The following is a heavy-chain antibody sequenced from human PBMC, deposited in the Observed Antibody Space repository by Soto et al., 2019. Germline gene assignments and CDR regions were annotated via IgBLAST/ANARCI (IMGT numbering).Heavy chain of an antibody. J-gene: IGHJ4*02. V-gene: IGHV3-30-3*01. Sequence: PGGSLRLSCAASGFTFSSYAMHWVRQAPGKGLEWVAVISYDGSNKYYADSVKGRFTISRDNSKNTLYLQMNSLRAEDTAVYYCARDSRSSSWYGNFDYWGQGTLVTVSS. CDR3: ARDSRSSSWYGNFDY. CDR2: ISYDGSNK. CDR1: GFTFSSYA. D-gene: IGHD6-13*01.